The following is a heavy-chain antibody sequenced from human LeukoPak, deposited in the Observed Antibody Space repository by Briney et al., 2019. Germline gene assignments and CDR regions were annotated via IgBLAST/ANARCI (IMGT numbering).Heavy chain of an antibody. J-gene: IGHJ5*02. Sequence: GGSLRLSCAASGFTFSSYAMSRVRQAPGKGLEWVSGITAGGDSTDYADSVKGRFTISRDKSKNMLYLQMDSLRAEDTAVYYCEKRVGIAVAGPGDHWGQGTLVTVSS. V-gene: IGHV3-23*01. D-gene: IGHD6-19*01. CDR2: ITAGGDST. CDR3: EKRVGIAVAGPGDH. CDR1: GFTFSSYA.